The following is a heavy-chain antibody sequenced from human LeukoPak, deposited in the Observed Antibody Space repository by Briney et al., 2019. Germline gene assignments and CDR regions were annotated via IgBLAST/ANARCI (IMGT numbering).Heavy chain of an antibody. CDR1: GYTFTDYY. CDR3: AIEYYYDSSGYYQY. V-gene: IGHV1-69-2*01. J-gene: IGHJ4*02. D-gene: IGHD3-22*01. Sequence: ASVKVSCKVSGYTFTDYYMHWVQQAPGKGLEWMGLVDPEDGETIYAEKFQGRVTITADTSTDTAYMELSSVRSEDTAVCYCAIEYYYDSSGYYQYWGQGTLVTVSS. CDR2: VDPEDGET.